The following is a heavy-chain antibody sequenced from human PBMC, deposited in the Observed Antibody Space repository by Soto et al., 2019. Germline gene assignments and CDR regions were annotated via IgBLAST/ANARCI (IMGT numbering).Heavy chain of an antibody. Sequence: QVQLVQSGAEVKKPGSSVKVSCKASGGTFSSYAISWVRQAPGQGLEWMGGIIPISDTTNYAQKFQGRVTITADESTSTAYMELSSLRSDATAVSYCARSQGSSTMLELDYYYYSGMDVWGQGTRVTVSS. CDR2: IIPISDTT. CDR1: GGTFSSYA. CDR3: ARSQGSSTMLELDYYYYSGMDV. J-gene: IGHJ6*02. D-gene: IGHD2-2*01. V-gene: IGHV1-69*01.